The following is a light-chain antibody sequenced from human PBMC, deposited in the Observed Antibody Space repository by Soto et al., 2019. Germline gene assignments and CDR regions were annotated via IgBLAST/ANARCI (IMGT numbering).Light chain of an antibody. CDR2: EVS. CDR3: SSYTSSSTPWV. Sequence: QSALTQPASVSGAPGQSITISCTGTSSDVGGYNYVSWYQQHPGKAPKLMIYEVSNRPSGVSNRFSGSKSGNKASLTIYGLQAEDEADYYCSSYTSSSTPWVFGGGTKLTVL. J-gene: IGLJ3*02. CDR1: SSDVGGYNY. V-gene: IGLV2-14*01.